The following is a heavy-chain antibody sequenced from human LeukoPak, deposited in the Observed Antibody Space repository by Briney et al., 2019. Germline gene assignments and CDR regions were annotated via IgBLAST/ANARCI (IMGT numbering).Heavy chain of an antibody. CDR3: ARVRYSGSYYHDY. CDR1: GYTFTDYY. J-gene: IGHJ4*02. V-gene: IGHV1-8*03. D-gene: IGHD1-26*01. CDR2: MNPNSGNT. Sequence: ALVKVSCKTSGYTFTDYYIHWVRQAPGQGLEWMGWMNPNSGNTGYAQKFQGRVTITRNTSISTAYMELSSLRSEDTAVYYCARVRYSGSYYHDYWGQGTLVTVSS.